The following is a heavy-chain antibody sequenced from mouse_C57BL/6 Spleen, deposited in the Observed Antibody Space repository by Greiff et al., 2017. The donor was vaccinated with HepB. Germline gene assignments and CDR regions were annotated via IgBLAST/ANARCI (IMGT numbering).Heavy chain of an antibody. Sequence: VQLQQPGAELVRPGSSVKLSCKASGYTFTSYWMHWVKQRPIQGLEWIGNIDPSDSETHYNQKFKDKATLTVDKSSSTAYMQLSSLTSEDSAVYYCARSDYSNWFAYWGQGTLVTVSA. CDR3: ARSDYSNWFAY. D-gene: IGHD2-5*01. V-gene: IGHV1-52*01. CDR2: IDPSDSET. J-gene: IGHJ3*01. CDR1: GYTFTSYW.